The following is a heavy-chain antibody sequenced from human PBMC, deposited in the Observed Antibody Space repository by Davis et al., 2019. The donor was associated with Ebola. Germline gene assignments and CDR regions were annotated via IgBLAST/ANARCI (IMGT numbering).Heavy chain of an antibody. CDR1: GYTFKNYA. J-gene: IGHJ3*02. CDR2: ISAYNGNT. D-gene: IGHD1-26*01. Sequence: AASVKVSCKASGYTFKNYAISWVRQAPGQGLEWMGWISAYNGNTNYAQKVQGRVTMTTDTSTGTAYMELRSLRSDDTAMYFCARTSIVGTTTTASDIWGQGTMVTVSS. CDR3: ARTSIVGTTTTASDI. V-gene: IGHV1-18*01.